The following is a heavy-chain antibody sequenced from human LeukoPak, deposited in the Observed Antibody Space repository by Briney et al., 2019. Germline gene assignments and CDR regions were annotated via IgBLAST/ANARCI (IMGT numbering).Heavy chain of an antibody. J-gene: IGHJ4*02. V-gene: IGHV3-21*01. CDR2: ISSSSSYI. D-gene: IGHD6-19*01. Sequence: GGSLRLSCAASGFTFSSYSMNWVRQAPGKGLEWVSSISSSSSYIYYADSVKGRFTISRDNAKNSLYLQMNRLRAEDTAVYYCTRVGSGWYFDYWGQGTLVTVSS. CDR1: GFTFSSYS. CDR3: TRVGSGWYFDY.